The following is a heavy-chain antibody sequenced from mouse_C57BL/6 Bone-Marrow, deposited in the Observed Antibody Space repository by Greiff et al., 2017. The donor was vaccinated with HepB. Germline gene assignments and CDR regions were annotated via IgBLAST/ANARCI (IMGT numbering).Heavy chain of an antibody. Sequence: EVKLMESEGGLVQPGSSMKLSCTASGFTFSDYYMAWVRQVPEKGLEWVANINYDGSSTYYLDSLKSRFIISRDNAKNILYLQMSSLKSEDTATYYGARDRITTVVGWYFDVWGTGTTVTVSS. V-gene: IGHV5-16*01. J-gene: IGHJ1*03. CDR3: ARDRITTVVGWYFDV. D-gene: IGHD1-1*01. CDR1: GFTFSDYY. CDR2: INYDGSST.